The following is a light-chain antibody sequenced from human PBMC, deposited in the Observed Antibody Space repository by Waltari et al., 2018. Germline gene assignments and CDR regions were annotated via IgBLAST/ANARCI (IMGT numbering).Light chain of an antibody. V-gene: IGKV1-33*01. CDR2: AAS. Sequence: DIQMTQSPSSLSASVGDRVTITCQASRDINKFLNWYQQKPGTVPKLLIYAASHLETGGPARFSGSQSGPDFNLTIDTMGPEDVATYFCQQYHSLPPTFGPGTTVDF. J-gene: IGKJ3*01. CDR3: QQYHSLPPT. CDR1: RDINKF.